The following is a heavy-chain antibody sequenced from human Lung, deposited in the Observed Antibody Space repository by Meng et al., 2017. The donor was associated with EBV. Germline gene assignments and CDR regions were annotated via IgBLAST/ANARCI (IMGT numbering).Heavy chain of an antibody. D-gene: IGHD1-14*01. CDR2: INPSTGTT. CDR1: GYIFTNYD. CDR3: ARDLPGGTKGTWLDL. Sequence: QVQLVQSGADAKKPGXSMKVSXKASGYIFTNYDISWVRQAPGQGLEWMGIINPSTGTTTYAQNLQGRVTMTRDTSTSTVYMELSSLRSEDTAVYYCARDLPGGTKGTWLDLWGQGTLVNVSS. J-gene: IGHJ5*02. V-gene: IGHV1-46*04.